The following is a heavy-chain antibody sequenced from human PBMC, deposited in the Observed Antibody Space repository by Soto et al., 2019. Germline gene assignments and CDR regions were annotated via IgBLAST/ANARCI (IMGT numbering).Heavy chain of an antibody. J-gene: IGHJ4*02. V-gene: IGHV3-64*01. Sequence: EVQLVESGGGLVQPGGSLRLSCAASGFTFSSYAMHWVRQAPGKGLEYVSAISSNGGSTYYANSVKGRFTISRDNSKNTLYLQMGSLRAEDMAVYYWATEAYESSGYSRFDYWGQGTLVTVSS. CDR2: ISSNGGST. CDR3: ATEAYESSGYSRFDY. CDR1: GFTFSSYA. D-gene: IGHD3-22*01.